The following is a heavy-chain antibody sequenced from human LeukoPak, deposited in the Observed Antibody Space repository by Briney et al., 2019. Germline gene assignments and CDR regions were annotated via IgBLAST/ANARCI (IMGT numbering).Heavy chain of an antibody. D-gene: IGHD3-10*01. CDR2: ITGSGDGT. J-gene: IGHJ4*02. Sequence: GGSLRLSCAASGFTFSSYAMMWVRHAPEKGLEYVSSITGSGDGTYYADSVRGRFTISRDNSKNTLYLQVNSLRAEDTAVYFCVKGFVHPTYYFEYWGQGTLVTVSS. CDR3: VKGFVHPTYYFEY. CDR1: GFTFSSYA. V-gene: IGHV3-23*01.